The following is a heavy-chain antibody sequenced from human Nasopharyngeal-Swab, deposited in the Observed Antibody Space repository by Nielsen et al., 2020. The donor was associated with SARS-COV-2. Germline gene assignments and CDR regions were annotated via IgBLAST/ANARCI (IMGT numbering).Heavy chain of an antibody. CDR3: ARGVTGVTYVFDY. Sequence: SAKLFCKASGVTFSSYAISWVRQAPGQGLEWMGGIIPIFGTANYAQKFQGRVTITADESTSTAYMELSSLRSEDTAVYYCARGVTGVTYVFDYWGQGTLVTVSS. J-gene: IGHJ4*02. D-gene: IGHD7-27*01. V-gene: IGHV1-69*13. CDR2: IIPIFGTA. CDR1: GVTFSSYA.